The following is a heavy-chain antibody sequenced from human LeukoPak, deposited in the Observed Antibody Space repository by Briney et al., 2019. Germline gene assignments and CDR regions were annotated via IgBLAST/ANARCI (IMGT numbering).Heavy chain of an antibody. D-gene: IGHD3-22*01. V-gene: IGHV4-30-4*01. CDR3: ARGGMDDSSGYYFDY. CDR1: GGSISSGDYY. CDR2: IYYSGST. Sequence: SQTLSLTCTVSGGSISSGDYYWSWIRQPPGKGLEWIGYIYYSGSTYYTPSLRGRVTISVDTSKNQFSLNLSSVTAADTAVYYCARGGMDDSSGYYFDYWGQGTLVTVSS. J-gene: IGHJ4*02.